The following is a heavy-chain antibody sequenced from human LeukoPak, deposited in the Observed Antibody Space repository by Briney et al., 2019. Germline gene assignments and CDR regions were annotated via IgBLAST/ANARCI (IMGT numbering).Heavy chain of an antibody. Sequence: SQTLSLTCTVSGGSISSGGYYWSWIRQHPGKGLEWIGYIYDSGSTYYNPSLKSRVTIPVDTSKNQFSLKLSSVTAADTAVYYCARAEYDSSGYYLDYWGQGTLVTVSS. CDR1: GGSISSGGYY. CDR3: ARAEYDSSGYYLDY. D-gene: IGHD3-22*01. V-gene: IGHV4-31*03. J-gene: IGHJ4*02. CDR2: IYDSGST.